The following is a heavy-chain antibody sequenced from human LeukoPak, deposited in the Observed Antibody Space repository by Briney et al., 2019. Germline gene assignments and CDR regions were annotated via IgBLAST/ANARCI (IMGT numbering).Heavy chain of an antibody. V-gene: IGHV3-48*03. Sequence: PGGSLRLSCAASGFTFSSYETNWVRQAPGKGLEWVSYISSSGSTIYYADSVKGRFTISRDNAKNSLYLQMNSLRAEDTAVYYCARERCTVTTYYGMDVWGQGTTVTVSS. J-gene: IGHJ6*02. CDR1: GFTFSSYE. CDR3: ARERCTVTTYYGMDV. D-gene: IGHD4-17*01. CDR2: ISSSGSTI.